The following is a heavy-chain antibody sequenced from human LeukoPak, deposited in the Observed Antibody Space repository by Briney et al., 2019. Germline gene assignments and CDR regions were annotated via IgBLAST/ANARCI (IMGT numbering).Heavy chain of an antibody. J-gene: IGHJ4*02. CDR2: INHSGST. CDR3: ARRNSSGRRPFDY. V-gene: IGHV4-34*01. CDR1: GGSISSYY. Sequence: PSETLSLTCTVSGGSISSYYWSWIRQPPGKGLEWIGEINHSGSTNYNPSLKSRVTIPVDTSKNQFSLKLSSVTAADTAVYYCARRNSSGRRPFDYWGQGTLATVSS. D-gene: IGHD3-22*01.